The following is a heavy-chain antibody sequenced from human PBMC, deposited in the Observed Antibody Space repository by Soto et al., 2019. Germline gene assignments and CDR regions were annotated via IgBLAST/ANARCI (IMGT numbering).Heavy chain of an antibody. D-gene: IGHD3-10*01. Sequence: WASVKVSCKASGYTFTGHFMHWLRQSAGQGLEWMGWINPNSVGTNYAQKFQGRVTMTRDTSISTAYMELSRLRSDDTAVYYCAREPMVRAAHGFDIWGQGTMVTVSS. V-gene: IGHV1-2*02. J-gene: IGHJ3*02. CDR2: INPNSVGT. CDR1: GYTFTGHF. CDR3: AREPMVRAAHGFDI.